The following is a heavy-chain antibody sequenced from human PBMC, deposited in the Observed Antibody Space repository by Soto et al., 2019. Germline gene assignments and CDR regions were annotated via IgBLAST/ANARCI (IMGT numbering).Heavy chain of an antibody. CDR1: GFTFRNYD. J-gene: IGHJ6*02. V-gene: IGHV3-13*05. CDR3: ARTDRDFYGLDV. CDR2: ISAAGDP. Sequence: EVQLVESGGGLVQPGGSLRLSCEASGFTFRNYDMHWVRQGTGKGLEWVSGISAAGDPDYADSVEGRFTIYRENAQNSFFLQMNSLRVGDTAVYYCARTDRDFYGLDVWGQGNTVIVSS.